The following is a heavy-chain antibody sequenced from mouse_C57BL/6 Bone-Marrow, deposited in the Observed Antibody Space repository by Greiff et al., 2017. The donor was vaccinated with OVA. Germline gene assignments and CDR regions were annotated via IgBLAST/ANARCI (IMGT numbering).Heavy chain of an antibody. CDR1: GYTFTDYE. D-gene: IGHD4-1*01. J-gene: IGHJ2*01. Sequence: QVQLQQSGAELVRPGASVTLSCKASGYTFTDYEMHWVKQTPVHGLEWIGAIDPETGGTAYNQKFKGKAILTADKSSSTAYMELRSLTSEDSAVYYCTRSGKLVDDWGQGTTRTVSS. V-gene: IGHV1-15*01. CDR3: TRSGKLVDD. CDR2: IDPETGGT.